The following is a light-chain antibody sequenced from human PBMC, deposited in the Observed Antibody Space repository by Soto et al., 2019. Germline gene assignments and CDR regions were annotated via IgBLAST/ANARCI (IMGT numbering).Light chain of an antibody. Sequence: DIQLTQSPSSLSASVGDRVTLICRASQDIRNYLSWYQQKPGTAPKILVYAASTLQSGVPSRFSGSGSGTDFTLTINSLQPEDVATYFCQKYNFAPFTFGPGTKVEI. CDR3: QKYNFAPFT. CDR2: AAS. J-gene: IGKJ3*01. CDR1: QDIRNY. V-gene: IGKV1-27*01.